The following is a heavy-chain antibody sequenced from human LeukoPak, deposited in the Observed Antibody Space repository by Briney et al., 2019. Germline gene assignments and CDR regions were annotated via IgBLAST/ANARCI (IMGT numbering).Heavy chain of an antibody. V-gene: IGHV3-53*01. Sequence: GGSLRLSCAASGFTVSSNYMSWVRQAPGKGLEWVSVIYSGGSTYYADSVKGRFTISRDNSKNTLYLQMNSLRAEDTAVYYCARGIRQNYDILTGYGGYYFDYWGQGALVTVSS. J-gene: IGHJ4*02. CDR3: ARGIRQNYDILTGYGGYYFDY. D-gene: IGHD3-9*01. CDR1: GFTVSSNY. CDR2: IYSGGST.